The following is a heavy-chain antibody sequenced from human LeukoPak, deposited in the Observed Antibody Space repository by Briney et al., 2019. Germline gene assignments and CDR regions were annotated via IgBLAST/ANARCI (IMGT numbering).Heavy chain of an antibody. V-gene: IGHV3-21*04. CDR3: ARGGLRGDY. CDR1: GFIFSSSS. D-gene: IGHD4-17*01. Sequence: GGSLRLSCAASGFIFSSSSMNWVRQAPGKGLEWVSSISSSSDYIYYADSVKGRFTISRDNAKDSLYLQMNSLRAEDTAVYYCARGGLRGDYWGQGTLVTVSS. J-gene: IGHJ4*02. CDR2: ISSSSDYI.